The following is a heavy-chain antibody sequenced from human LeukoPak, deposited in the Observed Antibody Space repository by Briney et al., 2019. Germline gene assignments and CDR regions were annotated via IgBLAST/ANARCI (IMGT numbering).Heavy chain of an antibody. CDR3: ARNRDGYGSGSYLSP. CDR2: IYTSGST. J-gene: IGHJ5*02. D-gene: IGHD3-10*01. V-gene: IGHV4-59*10. CDR1: GGSFSGYY. Sequence: SETLSLTCAVYGGSFSGYYWSWIRQPAGKGLEWIGRIYTSGSTNYNPSLKSRVTMSVDTSKNQFSLKLSSVTAADTAVYYCARNRDGYGSGSYLSPWGQGTLVTVSS.